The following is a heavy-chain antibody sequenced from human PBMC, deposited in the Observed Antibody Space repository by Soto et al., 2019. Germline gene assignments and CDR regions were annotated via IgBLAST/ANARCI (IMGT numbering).Heavy chain of an antibody. CDR3: ARYSTGLLYYYYCMDV. V-gene: IGHV3-30-3*01. CDR1: GFTFSSYA. Sequence: QVQLVESGGGVVQPGRSLRLSCAASGFTFSSYAMHWVRQAPGKGLEWVAVISYDGSNKYYADSVKGRFTISRDNSKHTVYLQLNSLRAEDTAVYYCARYSTGLLYYYYCMDVWGQGTTVTVSS. CDR2: ISYDGSNK. D-gene: IGHD3-10*01. J-gene: IGHJ6*02.